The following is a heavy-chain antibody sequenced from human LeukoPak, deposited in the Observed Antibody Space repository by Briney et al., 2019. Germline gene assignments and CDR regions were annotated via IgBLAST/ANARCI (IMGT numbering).Heavy chain of an antibody. V-gene: IGHV4-59*01. CDR1: GGSISSYY. CDR2: IYYSGST. J-gene: IGHJ3*02. D-gene: IGHD3-3*01. Sequence: SETLSLTCTVSGGSISSYYWSWIRQPPGKGLEWIGYIYYSGSTNYNPSLKSRVTISVDTSKNQFSLKLSSVTAADTAVYYCARSYDFWSGYDAFDIWGQGTMLTVSS. CDR3: ARSYDFWSGYDAFDI.